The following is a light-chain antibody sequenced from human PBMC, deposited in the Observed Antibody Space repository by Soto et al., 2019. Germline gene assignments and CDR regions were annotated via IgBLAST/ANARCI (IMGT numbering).Light chain of an antibody. CDR2: KVS. J-gene: IGKJ2*01. CDR1: QSLVHSDGNSY. V-gene: IGKV2-30*02. CDR3: MKGTKWPYT. Sequence: DVLMTQSPLSLPVTLGQPASVSCRSSQSLVHSDGNSYLSWFQQRPGQSPRRLIYKVSNRDSGVPDRFSGSGSDTDFTLKISRVEAEDVGVYYCMKGTKWPYTFGQGT.